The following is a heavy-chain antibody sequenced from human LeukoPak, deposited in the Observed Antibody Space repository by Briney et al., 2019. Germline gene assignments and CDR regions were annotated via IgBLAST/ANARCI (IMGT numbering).Heavy chain of an antibody. D-gene: IGHD3-3*01. CDR2: IYCGDSDT. Sequence: AGESLEISCKGSGYRFTSYWIGWVRQMPGKGLEWMGIIYCGDSDTIYSPSFQGQVTISADKSTSTANLQWSSLKASDTAMYYCERSGGNYDPMWRQGRMVTVSS. J-gene: IGHJ3*02. V-gene: IGHV5-51*01. CDR1: GYRFTSYW. CDR3: ERSGGNYDPM.